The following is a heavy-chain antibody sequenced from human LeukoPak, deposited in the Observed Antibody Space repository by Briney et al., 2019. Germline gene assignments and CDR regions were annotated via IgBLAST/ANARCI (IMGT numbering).Heavy chain of an antibody. CDR2: ISGSSSYV. CDR3: AKAYYDPSGYSYYFDY. CDR1: GFPFSAYS. D-gene: IGHD3-22*01. J-gene: IGHJ4*02. V-gene: IGHV3-21*01. Sequence: GGSLRLSCAASGFPFSAYSMNWVRQAPGKGLEGVSSISGSSSYVYYADSVKGRFTISRDNAKNSLYLHMNSLRAEDTAVYYCAKAYYDPSGYSYYFDYWGQGTLVTVSS.